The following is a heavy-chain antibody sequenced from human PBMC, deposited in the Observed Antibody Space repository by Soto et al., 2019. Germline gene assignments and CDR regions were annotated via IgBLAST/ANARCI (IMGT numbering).Heavy chain of an antibody. CDR3: AKGGFWVHYGMDV. Sequence: EVQLLESGGGLVQPGGSLRLSCAASGSNFDSYAMNWVRQAPGKGLEWVSANSRDGGTTFYADSVKGRFTISRDNSENTLYMEMNSLRVEDTAVYYCAKGGFWVHYGMDVWGQGTTVTVSS. CDR1: GSNFDSYA. CDR2: NSRDGGTT. J-gene: IGHJ6*02. V-gene: IGHV3-23*01. D-gene: IGHD3-16*01.